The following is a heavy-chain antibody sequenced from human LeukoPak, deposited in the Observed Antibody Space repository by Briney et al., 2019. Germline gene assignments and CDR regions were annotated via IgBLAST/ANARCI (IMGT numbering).Heavy chain of an antibody. CDR1: GYTFTSYG. D-gene: IGHD6-13*01. V-gene: IGHV1-18*01. CDR3: ARVRQQLDRRWFDP. CDR2: ISAYNGNT. Sequence: GASVKVSCKASGYTFTSYGISWVRQAPGQGLEWIGWISAYNGNTNYAQKLQGRVTMTTDTSTSTAYMELRSLRSDDTAVYYCARVRQQLDRRWFDPWGQGTLVTVSS. J-gene: IGHJ5*02.